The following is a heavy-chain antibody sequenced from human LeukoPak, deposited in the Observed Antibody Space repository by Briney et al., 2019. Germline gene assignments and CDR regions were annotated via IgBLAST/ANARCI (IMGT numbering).Heavy chain of an antibody. J-gene: IGHJ5*02. V-gene: IGHV4-39*01. CDR1: GGSIRSSSYY. Sequence: SETLSLTCNVSGGSIRSSSYYWGWIRQPPGKGLEWIGSIYYSGSTYYNPSLKSRVTISVDTSKNQFSLKLSSVTAADTAVYYCARQGEFWFDPWGQGTLVTVSS. CDR3: ARQGEFWFDP. CDR2: IYYSGST.